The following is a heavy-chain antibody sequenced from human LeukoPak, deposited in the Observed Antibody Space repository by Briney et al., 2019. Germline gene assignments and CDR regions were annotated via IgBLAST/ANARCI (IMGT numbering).Heavy chain of an antibody. CDR3: AKGYVTTGFFDS. CDR1: GFTFSSSA. CDR2: ISVTGSST. Sequence: PGGSLRLSCAASGFTFSSSAISWVRQAPGKGLEWVSAISVTGSSTFYADYVKGRFTISRDNSKDTLFLQMNSLRAEDTALYYCAKGYVTTGFFDSWGQGTLVTVSS. V-gene: IGHV3-23*01. J-gene: IGHJ4*02. D-gene: IGHD1-1*01.